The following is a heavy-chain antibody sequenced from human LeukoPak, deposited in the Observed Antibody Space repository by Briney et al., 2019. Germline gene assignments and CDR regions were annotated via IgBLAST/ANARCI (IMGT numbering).Heavy chain of an antibody. CDR3: ARRRRSGDERRWFDP. Sequence: SETLSLTCTVSGYSISSGYYWSWIRQPPGKGLEWIGEINHSGSTNYNPSLKSRVTISVDTSKNQFSLKLSSVTAADTAVYYCARRRRSGDERRWFDPWGQGTLVTVSS. CDR2: INHSGST. D-gene: IGHD2-15*01. J-gene: IGHJ5*02. CDR1: GYSISSGYY. V-gene: IGHV4-38-2*02.